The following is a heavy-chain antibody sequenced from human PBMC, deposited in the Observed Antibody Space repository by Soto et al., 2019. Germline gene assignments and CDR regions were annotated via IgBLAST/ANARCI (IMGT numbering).Heavy chain of an antibody. D-gene: IGHD1-1*01. CDR1: GFSLRTSGVG. V-gene: IGHV2-5*02. J-gene: IGHJ4*02. Sequence: QITLKESGPTLVKPTQTLTLTCTFSGFSLRTSGVGVGWIRQPPGKAPDWLALIYWDDERRYSPSLKNRLTITKDTSKTQVVLTMTNMDPVDTATYYCVRRTTAFDYWGQGTLVTVSS. CDR2: IYWDDER. CDR3: VRRTTAFDY.